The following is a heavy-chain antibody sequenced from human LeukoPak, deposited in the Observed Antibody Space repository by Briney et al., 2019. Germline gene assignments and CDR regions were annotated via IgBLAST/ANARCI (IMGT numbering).Heavy chain of an antibody. D-gene: IGHD5-12*01. CDR2: IGSDNKP. J-gene: IGHJ6*02. CDR3: ARDLXXXVAMDV. CDR1: GFTFSXXX. V-gene: IGHV3-23*01. Sequence: LSCXASGFTFSXXXXTWVXQXXXKXLDWVSSIGSDNKPHYSESVKGRFAISRDNSKSMLFLQLNSLRAEDTALYYCARDLXXXVAMDVWGQGTXXXVSS.